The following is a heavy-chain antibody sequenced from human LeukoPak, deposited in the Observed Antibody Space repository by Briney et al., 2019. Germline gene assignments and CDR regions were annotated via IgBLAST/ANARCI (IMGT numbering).Heavy chain of an antibody. Sequence: SETLSLTCTVSGGSISSSSYYWGWIRQPPGKGLEWIGSIYYSGSTYYNPSLKSRVTISVDTSKNQFSLKLSSVTAADTAVYYCARGGLRWYYDILTGSRLRYYYYYMDVWGKGTTVTISS. CDR1: GGSISSSSYY. CDR3: ARGGLRWYYDILTGSRLRYYYYYMDV. J-gene: IGHJ6*03. CDR2: IYYSGST. V-gene: IGHV4-39*01. D-gene: IGHD3-9*01.